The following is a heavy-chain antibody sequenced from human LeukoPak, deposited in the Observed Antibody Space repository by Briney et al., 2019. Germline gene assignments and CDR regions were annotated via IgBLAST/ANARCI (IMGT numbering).Heavy chain of an antibody. CDR2: ISWNSGSI. D-gene: IGHD6-19*01. CDR3: AKDGSSGWYGEYFQH. V-gene: IGHV3-9*01. CDR1: GFTFDDYA. J-gene: IGHJ1*01. Sequence: GRSLRLSCAASGFTFDDYAMHWVRQAPGKGLEWVSGISWNSGSIGYADSVKGRFTISRDNAKNSLYLQMNSLRAEDTALYYCAKDGSSGWYGEYFQHWGQGTLVTVSS.